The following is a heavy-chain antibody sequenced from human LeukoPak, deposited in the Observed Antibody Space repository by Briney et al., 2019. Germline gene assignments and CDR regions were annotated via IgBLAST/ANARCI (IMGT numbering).Heavy chain of an antibody. CDR3: ARVSGSSGWYYFDY. V-gene: IGHV4-39*07. Sequence: PSETQSLTCTVSGGSISSSSYYWGWIRQPPGKGLEWIGSIYYSGSTYYNPSLKSRVTISVDTSKNQFSLKLSSVTAADTAVYYCARVSGSSGWYYFDYWGQGTLVTVSS. CDR1: GGSISSSSYY. CDR2: IYYSGST. J-gene: IGHJ4*02. D-gene: IGHD6-19*01.